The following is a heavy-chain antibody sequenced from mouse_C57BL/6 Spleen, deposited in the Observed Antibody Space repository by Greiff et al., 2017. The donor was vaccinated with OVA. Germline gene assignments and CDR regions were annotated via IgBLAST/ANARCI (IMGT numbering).Heavy chain of an antibody. CDR3: ASPYDYDVDWYFDV. CDR2: IWSGGST. CDR1: GFSLTSYG. V-gene: IGHV2-2*01. D-gene: IGHD2-4*01. J-gene: IGHJ1*03. Sequence: PLKESGPGLVQPSQSLSIPCTVSGFSLTSYGVHWVRQSPGKGLEWLGVIWSGGSTDYNAAFISRLSISKDNSKSQVFFKMNSLQADDTAIYYCASPYDYDVDWYFDVWGTGTTVTVSS.